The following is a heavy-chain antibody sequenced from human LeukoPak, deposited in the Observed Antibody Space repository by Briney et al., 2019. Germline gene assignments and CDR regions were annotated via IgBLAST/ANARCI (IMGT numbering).Heavy chain of an antibody. Sequence: GGSLRLSCAASGFTFSNAWMSWVRQAPGKGLEWVGRIKSKTDGGTTDYAAPVKGRFTISRDDSKNTLYLQMNSLKTEDAAVYYCTSWGAYYYGSGSYSWGQGTLVTVSS. CDR1: GFTFSNAW. D-gene: IGHD3-10*01. V-gene: IGHV3-15*01. CDR3: TSWGAYYYGSGSYS. CDR2: IKSKTDGGTT. J-gene: IGHJ4*02.